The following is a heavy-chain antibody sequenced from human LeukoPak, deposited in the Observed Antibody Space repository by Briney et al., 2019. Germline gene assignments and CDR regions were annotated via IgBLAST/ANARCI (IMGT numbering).Heavy chain of an antibody. V-gene: IGHV3-21*01. CDR1: GFTFSSYS. D-gene: IGHD2-2*01. CDR2: ISSSSSYI. J-gene: IGHJ5*02. Sequence: GGSLGLSCAASGFTFSSYSMNWVRQAPGKGLEWVSSISSSSSYIYYADSVKGRFTISRDNAKNSLYLQMNSLRAEDTAVYYCARDLQDIVVVPAATWGQGTLVTVSS. CDR3: ARDLQDIVVVPAAT.